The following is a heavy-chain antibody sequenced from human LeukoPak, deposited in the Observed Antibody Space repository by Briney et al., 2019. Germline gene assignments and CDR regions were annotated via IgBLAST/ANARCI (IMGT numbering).Heavy chain of an antibody. V-gene: IGHV4-39*07. Sequence: SETLSLTCTVSGGSISSSSYYWGWIRQPPGKGLEWIGTIYYSGSTYYNPSLKSRVTISVDTSKNQFSLKLSSVTAADTAVYYCARGRITMIGGDFDYWGQGTLVTVSS. CDR2: IYYSGST. J-gene: IGHJ4*02. D-gene: IGHD3-22*01. CDR1: GGSISSSSYY. CDR3: ARGRITMIGGDFDY.